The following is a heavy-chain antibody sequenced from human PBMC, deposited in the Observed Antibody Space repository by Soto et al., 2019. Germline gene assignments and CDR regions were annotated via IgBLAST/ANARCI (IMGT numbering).Heavy chain of an antibody. CDR2: IKQDGSEK. Sequence: PGGPLRPSCAASAFTFSTYGMSWFRQALGKAREGGANIKQDGSEKYYVDSVKGRFTISRDNAKNSLYLQMNSLRAEDTAVYYCARGSTYYYDSSGYYIYYFDYWGQGTLVTVSS. CDR3: ARGSTYYYDSSGYYIYYFDY. V-gene: IGHV3-7*03. J-gene: IGHJ4*02. D-gene: IGHD3-22*01. CDR1: AFTFSTYG.